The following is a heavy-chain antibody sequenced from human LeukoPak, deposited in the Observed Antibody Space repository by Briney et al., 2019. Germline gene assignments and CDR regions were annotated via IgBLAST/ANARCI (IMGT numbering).Heavy chain of an antibody. CDR1: GFAFNNYA. V-gene: IGHV3-23*01. CDR2: IGGSGGST. D-gene: IGHD2-15*01. J-gene: IGHJ4*02. Sequence: GGSLRLSCAASGFAFNNYAMSWVRQAPGRGLEWVSSIGGSGGSTYYADSMKGRFTISRDNSKNTLFLQMNSLTVEDTAVYYCARDPAKGAATYFDYWGQGTLVTVSS. CDR3: ARDPAKGAATYFDY.